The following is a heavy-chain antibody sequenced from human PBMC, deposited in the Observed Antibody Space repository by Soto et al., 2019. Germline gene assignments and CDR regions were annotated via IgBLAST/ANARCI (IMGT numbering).Heavy chain of an antibody. CDR2: VNPSGGHT. Sequence: QVQLVQSGAEVKKPGASVKVSCKASGDTFTDYYIHWVRQAPGQGLEWMGTVNPSGGHTTYAQHFLGRMTMTRDTYTSTLYRELTSLTSEATAVYYCARGGHVVVVTAALDYWGQGTLVTVSS. J-gene: IGHJ4*02. CDR1: GDTFTDYY. D-gene: IGHD2-21*02. CDR3: ARGGHVVVVTAALDY. V-gene: IGHV1-46*01.